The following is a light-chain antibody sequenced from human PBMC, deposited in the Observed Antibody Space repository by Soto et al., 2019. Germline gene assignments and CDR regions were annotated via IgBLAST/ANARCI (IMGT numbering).Light chain of an antibody. J-gene: IGLJ3*02. CDR2: AND. Sequence: QSVLTQPPSASGTPGQRVTISCSGSGSNVGTSYVYWYQQLPGTAPKLLIYANDQRPSGVPDRFSGSKSGTSASLAISGLRSEEEADYYWAAWDDSRSARVFGGGTKVTVL. CDR3: AAWDDSRSARV. CDR1: GSNVGTSY. V-gene: IGLV1-47*01.